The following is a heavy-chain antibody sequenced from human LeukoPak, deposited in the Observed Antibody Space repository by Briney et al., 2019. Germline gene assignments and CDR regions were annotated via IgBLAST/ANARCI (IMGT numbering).Heavy chain of an antibody. CDR1: GGSISSGSYY. Sequence: PSQTLSLTCTVSGGSISSGSYYWSWIRQPAGKGLEWIGRIYTSGSTNYNPSLKSRVTISVDTSKNQFSLKLSSVTAADTAVYYCARLNTVVPPRGGQAFDIWGQGTMVTASS. J-gene: IGHJ3*02. V-gene: IGHV4-61*02. D-gene: IGHD4-23*01. CDR2: IYTSGST. CDR3: ARLNTVVPPRGGQAFDI.